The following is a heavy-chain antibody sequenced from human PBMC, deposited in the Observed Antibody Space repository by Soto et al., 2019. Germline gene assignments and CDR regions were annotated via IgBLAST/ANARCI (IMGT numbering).Heavy chain of an antibody. D-gene: IGHD6-13*01. Sequence: GESLKISCRCSGYTFSNFWIAWVRHLPGKGLEWMGIIYPGDHETRYSPSFHGKVTISADKSINTAYLQWSSLEASDSAFYYCARSPRSSPYFDYWGQGALVTVSS. V-gene: IGHV5-51*01. CDR3: ARSPRSSPYFDY. CDR1: GYTFSNFW. CDR2: IYPGDHET. J-gene: IGHJ4*02.